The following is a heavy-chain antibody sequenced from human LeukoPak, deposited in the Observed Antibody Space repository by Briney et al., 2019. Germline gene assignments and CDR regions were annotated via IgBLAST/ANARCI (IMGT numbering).Heavy chain of an antibody. CDR1: GFTFRNYI. J-gene: IGHJ5*02. CDR3: ARLRAQYSNSIGFWLFDP. D-gene: IGHD3-22*01. Sequence: GGSLRLSCAASGFTFRNYIMNWVRQAPGKGLEWVSSISSNSSHLYYADSVKGRFTISRDDAESSLYLQMNSLRGDDTAVYHCARLRAQYSNSIGFWLFDPWGQGTLVTVSS. V-gene: IGHV3-21*06. CDR2: ISSNSSHL.